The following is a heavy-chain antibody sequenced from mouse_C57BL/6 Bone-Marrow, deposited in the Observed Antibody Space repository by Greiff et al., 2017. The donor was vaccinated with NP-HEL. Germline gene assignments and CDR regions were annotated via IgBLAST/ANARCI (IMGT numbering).Heavy chain of an antibody. J-gene: IGHJ1*03. V-gene: IGHV3-6*01. Sequence: EVKLLESGPGLVKPSQSLSLTCSVTGYSITSGYYWNWIRQFPGNKLEWMGYISYDGSNNYNPSLKNRISITRDTSKNQFFLKLNSVTTEDTATYYCASPLYYGSSYWYFDVWGTGTTVTVSS. CDR3: ASPLYYGSSYWYFDV. CDR2: ISYDGSN. CDR1: GYSITSGYY. D-gene: IGHD1-1*01.